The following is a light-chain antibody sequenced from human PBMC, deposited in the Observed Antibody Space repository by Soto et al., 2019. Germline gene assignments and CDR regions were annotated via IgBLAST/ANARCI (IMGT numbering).Light chain of an antibody. Sequence: QSALTQPASVSGSPGQSITISCTGTSGDIGSYNRVSWYQQHPGKAPKLIIYEVTDRPSGVSNRFSGSKSGNTASLTISGLQAEDEAEYYCSSYTNINTRACXFGTGTXVTVL. J-gene: IGLJ1*01. CDR1: SGDIGSYNR. CDR3: SSYTNINTRACX. V-gene: IGLV2-14*01. CDR2: EVT.